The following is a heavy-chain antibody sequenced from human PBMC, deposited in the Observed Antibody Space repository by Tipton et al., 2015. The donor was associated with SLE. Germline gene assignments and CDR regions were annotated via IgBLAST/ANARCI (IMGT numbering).Heavy chain of an antibody. Sequence: TLSLTCTVAGGSISSHYWSWIRQPPGKGLEWIGYIYYGGNPNYNPSLKSRVTISVDASKNQFSLKMSSMTAADTAVYYCARGSYGPNWFDPWGQGTLVTVSS. CDR2: IYYGGNP. CDR3: ARGSYGPNWFDP. J-gene: IGHJ5*02. D-gene: IGHD6-6*01. V-gene: IGHV4-59*11. CDR1: GGSISSHY.